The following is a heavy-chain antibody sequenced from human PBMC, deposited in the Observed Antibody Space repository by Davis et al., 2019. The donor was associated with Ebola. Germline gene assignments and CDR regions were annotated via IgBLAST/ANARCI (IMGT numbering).Heavy chain of an antibody. Sequence: GESLKISCVASKFTFSDSWMHWVRQVPGKGLVWVARINSDGTTTHYADSVKGRFTISRDNAKNTLYLQMNSLRAEDTAVYYCATQLGATYYYYGMDVWGQGTTVTVSS. CDR1: KFTFSDSW. V-gene: IGHV3-74*01. CDR2: INSDGTTT. J-gene: IGHJ6*02. D-gene: IGHD7-27*01. CDR3: ATQLGATYYYYGMDV.